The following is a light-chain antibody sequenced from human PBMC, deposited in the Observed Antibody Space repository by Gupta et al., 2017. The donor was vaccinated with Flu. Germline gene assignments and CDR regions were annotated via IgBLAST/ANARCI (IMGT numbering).Light chain of an antibody. CDR3: SSYTGSGTL. CDR1: NSDIGAYNY. CDR2: EVN. V-gene: IGLV2-14*01. Sequence: QSPLTQPASVSGSPGPSITISCTGTNSDIGAYNYVSWYQQHPGKAPKLMIFEVNNRPSGISNRVSGSKSGNTASLIISGLQAEDEAHYYCSSYTGSGTLFGGGTRLTVL. J-gene: IGLJ2*01.